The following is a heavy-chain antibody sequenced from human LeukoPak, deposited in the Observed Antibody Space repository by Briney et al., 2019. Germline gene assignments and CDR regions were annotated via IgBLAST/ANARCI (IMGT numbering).Heavy chain of an antibody. D-gene: IGHD4-11*01. V-gene: IGHV1-46*01. CDR2: INPSGGST. CDR1: GYTFTSYY. Sequence: GASVKVSCKASGYTFTSYYMHWVRQAPGQGLEWMGIINPSGGSTSYAQKFQGRVTMTRDTSTSTAYMELSSLRSEDTAVYYCAREGRSNYVRDWFDPWGQGTLVTVSS. CDR3: AREGRSNYVRDWFDP. J-gene: IGHJ5*02.